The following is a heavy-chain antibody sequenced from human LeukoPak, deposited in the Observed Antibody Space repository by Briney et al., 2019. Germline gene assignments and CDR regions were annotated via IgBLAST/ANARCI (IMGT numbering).Heavy chain of an antibody. D-gene: IGHD6-19*01. V-gene: IGHV3-30-3*01. J-gene: IGHJ6*02. CDR3: AREEQWLAWGYYYYGMDV. Sequence: GGSLRLSCAASGFTFSSYAMHWVRQAPGKGLEWVAVISYDGSNKYYADSVKGRFTISRDNSKNTLYLQMNSLRAEDTAVYYCAREEQWLAWGYYYYGMDVWGQGTTVTVSS. CDR1: GFTFSSYA. CDR2: ISYDGSNK.